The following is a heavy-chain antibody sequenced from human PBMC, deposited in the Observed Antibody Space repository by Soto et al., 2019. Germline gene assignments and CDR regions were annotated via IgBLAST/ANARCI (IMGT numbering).Heavy chain of an antibody. CDR3: AKDYLTAGYSSGWYDH. CDR2: ISRNSGSI. D-gene: IGHD6-19*01. V-gene: IGHV3-9*01. CDR1: GFIFGDYG. Sequence: PGGSLRLSCAASGFIFGDYGMHWVRQTPGKGLEWVSGISRNSGSIGYAGSVQGRFTISRDNAKNSLYLQMNSLRSEDTAFYYCAKDYLTAGYSSGWYDHWGQGALVTVSS. J-gene: IGHJ5*02.